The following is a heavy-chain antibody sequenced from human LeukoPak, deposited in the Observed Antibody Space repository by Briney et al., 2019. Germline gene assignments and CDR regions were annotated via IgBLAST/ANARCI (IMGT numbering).Heavy chain of an antibody. CDR2: INTGNGNT. D-gene: IGHD2-2*02. CDR3: ARVAGGRYCSSTSCYMRGWFDP. CDR1: GYTFTNYA. J-gene: IGHJ5*02. V-gene: IGHV1-3*03. Sequence: ASVKVSCKASGYTFTNYAMHWVRQAPGQRLEWMGWINTGNGNTKYSQEFQGRVIITRDTSASTAYMELSRLRSEDTAVYYCARVAGGRYCSSTSCYMRGWFDPWGQGTLVTVSS.